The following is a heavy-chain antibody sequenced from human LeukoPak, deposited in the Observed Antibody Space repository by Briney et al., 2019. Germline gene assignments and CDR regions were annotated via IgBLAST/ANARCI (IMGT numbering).Heavy chain of an antibody. D-gene: IGHD2-2*02. CDR1: GFTFSSYA. CDR2: ISTNGGST. V-gene: IGHV3-64D*06. J-gene: IGHJ4*02. CDR3: VKSLYKTGGY. Sequence: PGGSLRLSCSASGFTFSSYAMHWVRQAPGKGLEYVSAISTNGGSTYYADSVKGRFTMSRDNSKNTLYLQMSSLRAEDTAVYYGVKSLYKTGGYWGQGTLVTVSS.